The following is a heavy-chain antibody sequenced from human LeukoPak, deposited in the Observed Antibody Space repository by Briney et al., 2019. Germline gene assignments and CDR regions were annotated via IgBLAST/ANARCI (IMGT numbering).Heavy chain of an antibody. V-gene: IGHV1-2*02. Sequence: EASVKVSCKASGYTFTGYYMHWVRQAPGQGLEWMGWINPNSGGTVYAQKFQGRVTMTGDTSISTAYMDLSRLTSDDTAVYYCARVSRTIWGIDYWGQGTLVTVSS. D-gene: IGHD3-16*01. J-gene: IGHJ4*02. CDR1: GYTFTGYY. CDR2: INPNSGGT. CDR3: ARVSRTIWGIDY.